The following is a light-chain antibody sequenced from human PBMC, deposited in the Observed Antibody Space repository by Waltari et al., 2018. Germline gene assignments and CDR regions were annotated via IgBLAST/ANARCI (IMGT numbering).Light chain of an antibody. CDR2: MAS. CDR1: LGVGTW. V-gene: IGKV1-5*03. J-gene: IGKJ2*01. CDR3: QQYSSFST. Sequence: DIQMTQSPSTLSAPVGDRVTISCRASLGVGTWLAWYQQKPGKAPKLLIYMASSLESGVPSRFSGSGSGTEFTLTISSLQPDDFATYSCQQYSSFSTFGQGNKVDI.